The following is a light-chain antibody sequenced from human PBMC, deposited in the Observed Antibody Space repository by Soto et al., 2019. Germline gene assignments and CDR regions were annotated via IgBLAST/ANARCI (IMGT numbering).Light chain of an antibody. CDR2: KAS. CDR1: QSISSW. V-gene: IGKV1-5*03. Sequence: DIQMTQSPSTLSASVGDRVTITCRASQSISSWLAWYQQKPGKAPKLLIYKASSLESGVPSRFSGSGSGTDFTLTISSLQPDDFATYYCQQYNNSPWTFGQGTKVEIK. J-gene: IGKJ1*01. CDR3: QQYNNSPWT.